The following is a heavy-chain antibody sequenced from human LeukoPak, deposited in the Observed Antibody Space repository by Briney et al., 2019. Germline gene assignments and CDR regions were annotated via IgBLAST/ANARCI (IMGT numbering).Heavy chain of an antibody. J-gene: IGHJ4*02. CDR2: INHSGST. CDR3: ARFLGSSYFDS. V-gene: IGHV4-34*01. CDR1: GGSFSGYY. D-gene: IGHD1-26*01. Sequence: PSETLSLTCAVYGGSFSGYYWSWIRQPPGKGLEWIGEINHSGSTNYNPSLKSRVTISVDTSKNQFSLRLSSLTAADTAVYYCARFLGSSYFDSWGQGTLVTVSS.